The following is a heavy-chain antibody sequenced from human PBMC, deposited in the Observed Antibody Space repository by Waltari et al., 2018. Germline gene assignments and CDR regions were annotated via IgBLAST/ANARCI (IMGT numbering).Heavy chain of an antibody. Sequence: QVQLVQSGAEVKKPGASVKVSCKASGYTLTSYHINWVRQAPGQGLEWMWWGNTSIGNSALAEKFQGRVTMTRDTSINTAYMELSGLRSEDTAVYYCAREFRSAAGHLNGMDIWGQGTAVTVSS. D-gene: IGHD6-19*01. J-gene: IGHJ6*02. V-gene: IGHV1-8*01. CDR3: AREFRSAAGHLNGMDI. CDR2: GNTSIGNS. CDR1: GYTLTSYH.